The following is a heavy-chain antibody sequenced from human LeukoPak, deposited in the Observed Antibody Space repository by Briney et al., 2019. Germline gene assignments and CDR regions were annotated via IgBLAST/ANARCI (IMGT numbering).Heavy chain of an antibody. CDR1: GGSISSYY. CDR3: ARVGYSSGWYFFDS. V-gene: IGHV4-59*01. CDR2: LYYSGRT. Sequence: SETLSLTCTVSGGSISSYYWSWIRQPPGKGLEWIGYLYYSGRTNYNPSLQSRATISVDTSKNQFSLKLSSVTAADTAVYYCARVGYSSGWYFFDSWGQGTLVTVSS. J-gene: IGHJ4*02. D-gene: IGHD6-19*01.